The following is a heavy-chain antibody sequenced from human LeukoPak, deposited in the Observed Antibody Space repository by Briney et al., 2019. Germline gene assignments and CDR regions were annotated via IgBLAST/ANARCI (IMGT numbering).Heavy chain of an antibody. J-gene: IGHJ4*02. Sequence: GGSLRLSCAASGFSFSGYGMHWVRQAPGKGLEWVAVIWYDGSNKDYADSVKGRFTISRDNSKNTLFLQMNSLRAEDTAVYYCVSFYETYWGRGTLVTVSS. CDR1: GFSFSGYG. CDR2: IWYDGSNK. D-gene: IGHD2/OR15-2a*01. V-gene: IGHV3-33*01. CDR3: VSFYETY.